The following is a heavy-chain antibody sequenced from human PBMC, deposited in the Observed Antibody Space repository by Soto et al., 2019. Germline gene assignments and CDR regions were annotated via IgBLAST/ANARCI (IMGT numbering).Heavy chain of an antibody. J-gene: IGHJ4*02. Sequence: PSETLSLTCSVSGGCIRSSRYSWGWIPHPPGKGLERIVSIYYSLTTYYNPSLKRRATISVDTSKNQFSLKLSSVTAADTAVYYCASRVASIQPHAFDYWGQGTLVTVSA. D-gene: IGHD1-1*01. V-gene: IGHV4-39*01. CDR1: GGCIRSSRYS. CDR2: IYYSLTT. CDR3: ASRVASIQPHAFDY.